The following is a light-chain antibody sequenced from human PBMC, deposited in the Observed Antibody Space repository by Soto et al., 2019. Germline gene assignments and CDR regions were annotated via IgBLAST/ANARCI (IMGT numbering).Light chain of an antibody. V-gene: IGKV1-33*01. J-gene: IGKJ2*01. CDR3: QQYDTLPPYT. CDR1: QDIGNY. CDR2: DAS. Sequence: DIQMTQSPSSLSASVGDRVTIACQANQDIGNYLNWYRQKPGKAPRLLIYDASNLEIGVPSRFSGSGSGTDFTFTISNLQPEDIATYYCQQYDTLPPYTFGQGTKVELK.